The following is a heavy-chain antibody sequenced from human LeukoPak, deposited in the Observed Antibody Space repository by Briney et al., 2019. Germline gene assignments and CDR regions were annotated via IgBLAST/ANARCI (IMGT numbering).Heavy chain of an antibody. CDR3: AISGLDGVGATIPYYYYYMDV. D-gene: IGHD1-26*01. V-gene: IGHV1-69*01. J-gene: IGHJ6*03. CDR2: IIPIFGTA. CDR1: GYSFTNYW. Sequence: GESLKISCQGSGYSFTNYWIGWVRQMPGKGLEWMGIIPIFGTANYAQKFQGRVTITADESTSTAYMELSSLRSEDTAVYYCAISGLDGVGATIPYYYYYMDVWGKGTTVTVSS.